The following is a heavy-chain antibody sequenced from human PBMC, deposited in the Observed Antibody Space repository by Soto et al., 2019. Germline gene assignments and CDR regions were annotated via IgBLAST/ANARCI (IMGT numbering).Heavy chain of an antibody. D-gene: IGHD5-12*01. CDR1: GDSVSSNTAS. J-gene: IGHJ5*02. CDR2: TYFRSKWYN. V-gene: IGHV6-1*01. Sequence: SPTLSLTCAISGDSVSSNTASWNWIRQSPSRGLEWLGRTYFRSKWYNDYAVSVKSRVIINPDTSNNQFSLQLNSVTPEDTAVYFCAKGDNPGPKTGYAFDPWGQGIMVTVSS. CDR3: AKGDNPGPKTGYAFDP.